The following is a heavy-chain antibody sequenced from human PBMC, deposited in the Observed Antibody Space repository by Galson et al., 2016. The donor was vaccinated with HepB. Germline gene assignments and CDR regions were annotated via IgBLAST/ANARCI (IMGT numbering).Heavy chain of an antibody. CDR2: LYAGGET. J-gene: IGHJ6*02. Sequence: SLRLSCAASGLSVSDAYMNWVRQAPGKGLEWVSVLYAGGETYYADSLRGRFTISRDNSKNILYLQMNSLRVEDTAVYYCARDPNPRNGMNVLGQGTTFTVSS. CDR1: GLSVSDAY. CDR3: ARDPNPRNGMNV. V-gene: IGHV3-66*01.